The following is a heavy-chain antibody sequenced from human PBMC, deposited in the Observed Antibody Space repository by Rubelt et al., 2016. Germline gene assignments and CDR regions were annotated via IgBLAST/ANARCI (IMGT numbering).Heavy chain of an antibody. Sequence: QVQLVQSGAEVKKPGASVKVSCKASGYTFTGYYIHWVRQAPGQGLEWMGRISSSSGVTNYAQKFQGRVTMTRDTSISRDNKELRGLRSDGAAEYCCAREAPMAGGCVDYWGQGTLVAVAA. J-gene: IGHJ4*02. D-gene: IGHD6-19*01. CDR1: GYTFTGYY. CDR2: ISSSSGVT. CDR3: AREAPMAGGCVDY. V-gene: IGHV1-2*06.